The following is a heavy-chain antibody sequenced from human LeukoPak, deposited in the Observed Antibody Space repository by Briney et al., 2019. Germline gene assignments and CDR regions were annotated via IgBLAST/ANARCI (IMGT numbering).Heavy chain of an antibody. V-gene: IGHV3-23*01. J-gene: IGHJ4*02. CDR3: AKENHKDLWGSYRPL. CDR2: ISGSGGST. Sequence: GGSLRLSCAASGFTFSSYAMSWVRQAPGKGLEWVSAISGSGGSTHYADSVKGRFTLSTDNSKNTLYLQMNSLRAEDTDVYYCAKENHKDLWGSYRPLGGQGTLVTVSS. CDR1: GFTFSSYA. D-gene: IGHD3-16*02.